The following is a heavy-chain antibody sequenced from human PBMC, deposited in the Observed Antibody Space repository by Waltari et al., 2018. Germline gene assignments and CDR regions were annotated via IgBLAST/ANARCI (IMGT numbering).Heavy chain of an antibody. V-gene: IGHV4-4*07. CDR3: ARERDTAMATHFDY. CDR1: GGSISSYY. D-gene: IGHD5-18*01. J-gene: IGHJ4*02. Sequence: QVQLQESDPGLVKPSETLSLTCTVSGGSISSYYWSWIRQPAGKGLEWIGRIYTSGSTNYNPALKSRVTMSVDTSKNQFSLKLSSVTAADTAVYYCARERDTAMATHFDYWGQGTLVTVSS. CDR2: IYTSGST.